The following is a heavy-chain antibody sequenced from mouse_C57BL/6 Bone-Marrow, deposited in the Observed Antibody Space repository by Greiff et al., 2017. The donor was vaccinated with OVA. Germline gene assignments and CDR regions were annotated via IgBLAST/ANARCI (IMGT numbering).Heavy chain of an antibody. Sequence: VQLQQPGAELVMPGASVKLSCKASGYTFTSYWMHWVKQRPGQGLEWIGELDPSDSYTNYNQKFKGKSTLTVDKSSSTAYMQLSSLTSEDSAVYYCASGDYGLFAYWGQGTLVTVSA. CDR1: GYTFTSYW. D-gene: IGHD1-2*01. CDR2: LDPSDSYT. V-gene: IGHV1-69*01. J-gene: IGHJ3*01. CDR3: ASGDYGLFAY.